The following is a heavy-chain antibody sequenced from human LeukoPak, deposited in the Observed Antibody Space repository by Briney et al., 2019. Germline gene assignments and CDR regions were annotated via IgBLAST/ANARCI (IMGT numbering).Heavy chain of an antibody. Sequence: SETLSLTSAVYGGSFSGYYWSWIRQPPGKGLEWIGEINHSGSTNYNPSLKSRVTISVDTSKNQFSLKLSSVTAADTAVYYCARSNTPGIAVAGTGFDYWGQGTLVTASS. CDR3: ARSNTPGIAVAGTGFDY. V-gene: IGHV4-34*01. CDR2: INHSGST. J-gene: IGHJ4*02. CDR1: GGSFSGYY. D-gene: IGHD6-19*01.